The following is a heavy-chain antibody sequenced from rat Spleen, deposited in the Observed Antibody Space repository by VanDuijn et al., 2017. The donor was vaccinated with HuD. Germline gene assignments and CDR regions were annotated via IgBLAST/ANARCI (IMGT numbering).Heavy chain of an antibody. CDR2: INSAGST. CDR3: ARAYYGYWFFDF. D-gene: IGHD1-6*01. CDR1: FYSVTSSYR. V-gene: IGHV3-3*01. Sequence: DVQLQESGPGLVKPSQSLSLTCSVTFYSVTSSYRWSWIRKFPGNKLEWMGDINSAGSTNYNPSLKSRISITRDTSKNQFFLQVNSVTTEDTATYYCARAYYGYWFFDFWGPGTMVTVSS. J-gene: IGHJ1*01.